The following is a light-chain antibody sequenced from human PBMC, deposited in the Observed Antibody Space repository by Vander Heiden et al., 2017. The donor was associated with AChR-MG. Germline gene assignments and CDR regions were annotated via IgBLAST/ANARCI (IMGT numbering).Light chain of an antibody. J-gene: IGKJ1*01. V-gene: IGKV3-20*01. Sequence: EIVLTQSPGTLSSSPGERAALSCGASQSVNSSQIAWYQQRPGQAPRLLIYAASIRATDIPDKLSGSGSGTDFTLTISRLEPEDFAVYYCQHYGGSTWTFGPGTKVDIK. CDR2: AAS. CDR1: QSVNSSQ. CDR3: QHYGGSTWT.